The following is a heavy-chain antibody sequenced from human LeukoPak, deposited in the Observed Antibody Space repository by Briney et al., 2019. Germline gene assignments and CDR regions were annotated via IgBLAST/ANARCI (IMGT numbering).Heavy chain of an antibody. Sequence: ASVKVSCKASGYTFTSYAMNWVRQAPGQGLEWMGWINTNTGSPTYAQGFTGRFVFSLDTSVSTAYLQISSLKAEDTAVYYCARVSDSSGYQYYYGMDVWGQGTTVTVSS. CDR3: ARVSDSSGYQYYYGMDV. D-gene: IGHD3-22*01. J-gene: IGHJ6*02. V-gene: IGHV7-4-1*02. CDR2: INTNTGSP. CDR1: GYTFTSYA.